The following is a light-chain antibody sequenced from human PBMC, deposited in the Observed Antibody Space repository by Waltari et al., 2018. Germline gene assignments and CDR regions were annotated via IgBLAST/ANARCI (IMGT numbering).Light chain of an antibody. CDR3: HQSSSLPIT. J-gene: IGKJ5*01. V-gene: IGKV6-21*01. CDR1: QSVGNS. Sequence: EIVLTQSPDFQSVTPKEKVTITCRASQSVGNSLHLYQQKPDQSPKLLIKYASQSFPGVPSRFSGSGSGTDFTLTINSLEVEDAATYYCHQSSSLPITFGQGTRLEIK. CDR2: YAS.